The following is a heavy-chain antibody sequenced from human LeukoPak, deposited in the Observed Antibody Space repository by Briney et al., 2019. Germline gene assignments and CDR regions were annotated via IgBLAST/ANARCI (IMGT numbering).Heavy chain of an antibody. Sequence: ASVKVSCKASGGTFSSYAISWVRQAPGQGLEWMGWINPNSGGTNYAQKFQGRVTMTRDTSISTAYMELSRLRSDDTAVYYCARAARVRGSGQNWFDPWGQGTLVTVSS. D-gene: IGHD6-19*01. CDR1: GGTFSSYA. CDR2: INPNSGGT. V-gene: IGHV1-2*02. CDR3: ARAARVRGSGQNWFDP. J-gene: IGHJ5*02.